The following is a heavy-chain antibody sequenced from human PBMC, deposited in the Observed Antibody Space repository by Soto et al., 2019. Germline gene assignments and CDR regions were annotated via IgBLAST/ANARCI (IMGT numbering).Heavy chain of an antibody. CDR3: ATDRGFYSMDV. Sequence: QVQLQESGPGLVKPSETLSLTCNVSGGFINNYYWSWIRQPPGKGLEWIGYIYYSGSTNYNPSLKSRVTISIDTSNTQFSLKLTSVTAADTAVYYGATDRGFYSMDVWGQGTTVTVSS. J-gene: IGHJ6*02. V-gene: IGHV4-59*01. CDR2: IYYSGST. CDR1: GGFINNYY. D-gene: IGHD3-16*01.